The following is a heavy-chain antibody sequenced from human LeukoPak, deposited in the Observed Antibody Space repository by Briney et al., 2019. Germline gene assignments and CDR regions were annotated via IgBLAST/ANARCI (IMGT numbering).Heavy chain of an antibody. CDR1: GFTFSDYY. J-gene: IGHJ3*02. CDR3: ARETQYYYDSSGYYSTASDAFDI. Sequence: GGSLRLSCAASGFTFSDYYMSWIRQAPGKGLEWVSYISSSGSTIYYADSVKGRFTISRDNSKNTLYLQMNSLRAEDTAVYYCARETQYYYDSSGYYSTASDAFDIWGQGTMVTVSS. V-gene: IGHV3-11*04. CDR2: ISSSGSTI. D-gene: IGHD3-22*01.